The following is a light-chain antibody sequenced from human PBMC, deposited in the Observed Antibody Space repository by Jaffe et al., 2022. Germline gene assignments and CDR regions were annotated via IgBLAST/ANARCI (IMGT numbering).Light chain of an antibody. CDR1: SSDVGGFNY. CDR2: DIT. V-gene: IGLV2-14*03. CDR3: SSYTTTSTLV. Sequence: QSALTQPASVSGSPGQSITISCTGTSSDVGGFNYVSWYQQHPGKAPKLMIYDITNRPSGVSNRFSGSKSGNTASLTISGLQAEDEADYSCSSYTTTSTLVFGGGTKLTVL. J-gene: IGLJ2*01.